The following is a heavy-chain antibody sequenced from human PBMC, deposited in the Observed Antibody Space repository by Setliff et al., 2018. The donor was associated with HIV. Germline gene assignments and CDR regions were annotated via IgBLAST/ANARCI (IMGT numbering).Heavy chain of an antibody. CDR1: GGSISSISYY. CDR2: IYYSGNT. CDR3: ARESRSMHVAH. D-gene: IGHD5-12*01. J-gene: IGHJ4*02. V-gene: IGHV4-39*07. Sequence: PSETLSLTCSVSGGSISSISYYWGWIRQPPGKGLEWIGNIYYSGNTYYNPSLKSRVTISVAMSKNQFSLKLTSVTAADTAVYYCARESRSMHVAHWGQGTLVTVSS.